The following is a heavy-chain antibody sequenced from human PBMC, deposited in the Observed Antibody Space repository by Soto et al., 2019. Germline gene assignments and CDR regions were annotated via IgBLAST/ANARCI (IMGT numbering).Heavy chain of an antibody. J-gene: IGHJ4*02. V-gene: IGHV4-39*01. CDR2: IYYSGIT. CDR3: ARHGLN. Sequence: QLQLQESGPGLVKPSETLSLTCTVSGVSISNSSYYWGWIRRPPGKGLEWIGTIYYSGITYYNPSLKSRVTISVDTSKNQFSLKLTSVTAADTAVYYCARHGLNWGQGPLVTVSS. CDR1: GVSISNSSYY.